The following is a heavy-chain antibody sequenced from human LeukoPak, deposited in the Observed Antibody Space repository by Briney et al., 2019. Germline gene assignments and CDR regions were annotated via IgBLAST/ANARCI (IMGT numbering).Heavy chain of an antibody. CDR2: IIPIFGTA. Sequence: SVKVSCKASGGTFSSYAISWVRQAPGQGLEWMGGIIPIFGTANYAQKFQGRVTITADESTSTAYMELNSLRSEDTAVYYCARTPRYCSSTSCYPDYWGQGTLVTVSS. D-gene: IGHD2-2*01. CDR1: GGTFSSYA. J-gene: IGHJ4*02. CDR3: ARTPRYCSSTSCYPDY. V-gene: IGHV1-69*01.